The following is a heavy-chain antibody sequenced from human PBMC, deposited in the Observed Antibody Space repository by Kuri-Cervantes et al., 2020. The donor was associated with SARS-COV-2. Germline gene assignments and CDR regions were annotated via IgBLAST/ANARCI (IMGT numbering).Heavy chain of an antibody. Sequence: SLKISCVASGFTFYDYAMPWVRQAPGKGLEWVSGISWRGIKDYADTVKGRFIITRDNAKNSLYLQMNSLRAEDTAFYYCAKDISSVATSANFDYWGQGTLVTVSS. D-gene: IGHD5-12*01. CDR1: GFTFYDYA. CDR2: ISWRGIK. J-gene: IGHJ4*02. CDR3: AKDISSVATSANFDY. V-gene: IGHV3-9*01.